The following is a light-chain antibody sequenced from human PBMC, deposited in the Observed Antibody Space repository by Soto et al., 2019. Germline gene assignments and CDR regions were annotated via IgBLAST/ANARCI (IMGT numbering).Light chain of an antibody. CDR3: MQGQQTPIT. V-gene: IGKV2-28*01. J-gene: IGKJ5*01. CDR2: WGS. CDR1: QSLLHSSGNNY. Sequence: DIVMTQSPLSLPVTPGEPASMSCRSSQSLLHSSGNNYLDWYVQKPGQSPQLLIYWGSSRASGVPDRFSGSGSGTDFTLKISRVEAEDGGIYYCMQGQQTPITVGQGTRLEIK.